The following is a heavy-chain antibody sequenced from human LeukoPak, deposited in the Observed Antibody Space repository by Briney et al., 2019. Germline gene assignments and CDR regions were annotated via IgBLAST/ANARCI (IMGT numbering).Heavy chain of an antibody. CDR2: ISSGGAIV. V-gene: IGHV3-11*04. CDR1: GFTFNDYY. D-gene: IGHD3-3*01. J-gene: IGHJ3*01. CDR3: ARDRRRFLEYLLVGDAFDL. Sequence: PGGSLRLSCAASGFTFNDYYMTWFRQAPGMGLEWLSYISSGGAIVYYADSVKGRFTISRDNAKNSLYLQMNSLRAEDTAVYYCARDRRRFLEYLLVGDAFDLWGQGTMVTVSS.